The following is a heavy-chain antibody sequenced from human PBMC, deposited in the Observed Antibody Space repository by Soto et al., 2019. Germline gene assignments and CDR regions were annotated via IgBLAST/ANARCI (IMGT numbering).Heavy chain of an antibody. Sequence: PGESLKISCQASGYNFTTYWISWLRQMPGKGLEWMGGSEPTDSYTTYSPSFQGHVSISTDKSMSTAYLQWTSLKASGTAIYYCARPHTSTIYNWFDPWGQGTRVTVSS. J-gene: IGHJ5*02. CDR2: SEPTDSYT. CDR1: GYNFTTYW. V-gene: IGHV5-10-1*01. D-gene: IGHD3-3*01. CDR3: ARPHTSTIYNWFDP.